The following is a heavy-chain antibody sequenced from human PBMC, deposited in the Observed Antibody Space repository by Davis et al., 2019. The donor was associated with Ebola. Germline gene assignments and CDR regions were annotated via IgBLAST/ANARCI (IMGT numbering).Heavy chain of an antibody. CDR3: ARGLKPYSSSPLGY. CDR2: INHSGST. D-gene: IGHD6-6*01. Sequence: SETLSLTCTVSSGSISSGDYYWSWIRQPPGKGLEWIGEINHSGSTNYNPSLKSRVTISVDTSKNQFSLKLSSVTAADTAVYYCARGLKPYSSSPLGYWGQGTLVTVSS. V-gene: IGHV4-39*07. J-gene: IGHJ4*02. CDR1: SGSISSGDYY.